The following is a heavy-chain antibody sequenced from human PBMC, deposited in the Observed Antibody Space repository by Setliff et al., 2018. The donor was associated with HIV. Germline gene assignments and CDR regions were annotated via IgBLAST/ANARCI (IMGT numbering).Heavy chain of an antibody. D-gene: IGHD5-12*01. CDR1: GGTFSGYG. Sequence: SVKVSCKASGGTFSGYGISWVRQAPGQGLEWMGGIIPIFDTTNYAQKFQGRVTITADDSTSTAYMEVSSLRPEDTAVYYCATNPEMATINYYYYYMDVWGKGTTVTVSS. V-gene: IGHV1-69*13. CDR3: ATNPEMATINYYYYYMDV. J-gene: IGHJ6*03. CDR2: IIPIFDTT.